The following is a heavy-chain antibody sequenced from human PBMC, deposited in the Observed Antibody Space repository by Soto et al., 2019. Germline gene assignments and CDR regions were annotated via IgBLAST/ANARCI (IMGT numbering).Heavy chain of an antibody. J-gene: IGHJ3*01. CDR2: ISTHNGNT. Sequence: QDQLVQSGAEVKRPGASVKVSCKASVFTSSGISWVRQAPGQRLEWMGWISTHNGNTIYAQKFQGRVIMTMDTSTTTVYMELRSLRPDDTAVYLCAREGILGLFDAYDLWGQGTMVTVSS. V-gene: IGHV1-18*04. CDR3: AREGILGLFDAYDL. D-gene: IGHD3-3*01. CDR1: VFTSSG.